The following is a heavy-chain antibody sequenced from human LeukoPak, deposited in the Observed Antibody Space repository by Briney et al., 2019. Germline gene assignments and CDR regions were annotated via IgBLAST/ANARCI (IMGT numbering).Heavy chain of an antibody. Sequence: SETLSLTCTVSGGSISSGGQYWSWIRQHPGKGLEYIGYIYYSGSTNYNPSLKSRVTISVDTSKNQFSLKLSSVTAADTAVYYCARAQGLDYFDYWGQGTLVTDSS. J-gene: IGHJ4*02. CDR1: GGSISSGGQY. V-gene: IGHV4-61*08. CDR3: ARAQGLDYFDY. CDR2: IYYSGST.